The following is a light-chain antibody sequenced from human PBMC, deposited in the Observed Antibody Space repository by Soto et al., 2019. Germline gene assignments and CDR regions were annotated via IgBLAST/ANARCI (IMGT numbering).Light chain of an antibody. Sequence: DIVMTQSPDSLAVSLGERATINCKSSQSVLYSSNNKNYLAWYQQKPGQPPKLLIYWASTRESGVPDRFSGSGSGTDFTLTISSLKAEDVAVYYCQQYYNPPRTFGQGTKVEIK. CDR3: QQYYNPPRT. CDR1: QSVLYSSNNKNY. V-gene: IGKV4-1*01. CDR2: WAS. J-gene: IGKJ1*01.